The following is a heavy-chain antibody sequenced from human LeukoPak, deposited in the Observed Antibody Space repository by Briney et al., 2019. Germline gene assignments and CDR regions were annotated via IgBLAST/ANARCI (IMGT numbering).Heavy chain of an antibody. CDR3: ARDPYYYDSSGYYGEGFDY. CDR2: ISSSRSYI. D-gene: IGHD3-22*01. CDR1: GFTFSSYS. V-gene: IGHV3-21*01. J-gene: IGHJ4*02. Sequence: PGGSLRLSCAASGFTFSSYSMNWVRQAPGKGLEWVSYISSSRSYIFYADSVKGRFTISRDSAKDSLYLQMNSLRAEDTAVYYCARDPYYYDSSGYYGEGFDYWGQGTLVTVSS.